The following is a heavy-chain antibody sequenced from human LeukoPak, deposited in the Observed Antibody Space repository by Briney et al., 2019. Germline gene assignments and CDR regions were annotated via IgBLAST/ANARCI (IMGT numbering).Heavy chain of an antibody. CDR2: IYTSGST. CDR3: ARDRVGQQLVGRKNNYYYMDV. CDR1: GGSISSGSYY. V-gene: IGHV4-61*02. J-gene: IGHJ6*03. D-gene: IGHD6-13*01. Sequence: SETLSLTCTVSGGSISSGSYYWSWIRQPAGKGLEWIGRIYTSGSTNYNPSLKSRVTISVDTSKNQFSLRLSSVTAADTAVYYCARDRVGQQLVGRKNNYYYMDVWGKGTTVTISS.